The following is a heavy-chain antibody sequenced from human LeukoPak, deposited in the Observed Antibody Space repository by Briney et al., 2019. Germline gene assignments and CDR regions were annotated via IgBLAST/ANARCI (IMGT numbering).Heavy chain of an antibody. CDR3: ARGGIVDAYYFDY. CDR1: GYTFSGYY. Sequence: ASVKVSCKASGYTFSGYYLHWVRQAPGQGLEWMGWINPNSGGTYSVQNFQGRVTMTRDTSISTAYMELSRLRSDDTAVYYCARGGIVDAYYFDYWGQGALVTVSS. J-gene: IGHJ4*02. D-gene: IGHD3-22*01. V-gene: IGHV1-2*02. CDR2: INPNSGGT.